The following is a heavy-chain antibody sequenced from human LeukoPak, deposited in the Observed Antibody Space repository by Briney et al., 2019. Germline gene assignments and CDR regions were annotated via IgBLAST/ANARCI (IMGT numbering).Heavy chain of an antibody. CDR3: ARRVLRYFDWLFDNWFDP. V-gene: IGHV4-39*01. CDR2: IYYSGST. Sequence: SETLSLTCTVSGGSISSSSYYWGWIRQPPGKGLEWIGSIYYSGSTYYNPSLKSRVTISVDTSKNQFSLKLSSVTAADTAVYYCARRVLRYFDWLFDNWFDPWGQGTLVTVSS. J-gene: IGHJ5*02. CDR1: GGSISSSSYY. D-gene: IGHD3-9*01.